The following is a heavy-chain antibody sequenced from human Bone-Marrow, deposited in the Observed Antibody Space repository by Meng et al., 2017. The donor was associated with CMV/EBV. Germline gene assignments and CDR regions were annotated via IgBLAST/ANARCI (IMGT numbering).Heavy chain of an antibody. J-gene: IGHJ4*02. D-gene: IGHD1-1*01. CDR2: THTSGNT. V-gene: IGHV4-61*02. Sequence: QWQPEESGSGLGKPSQILSLPCTVSGGSISSGSYYWNWIRQPAGKGLEWIGRTHTSGNTNYNPSLKSRVTISVDTSKNQLSLKVTSVTAADTAVYYCARGDRVELEPFDYWGRGILVTVSS. CDR3: ARGDRVELEPFDY. CDR1: GGSISSGSYY.